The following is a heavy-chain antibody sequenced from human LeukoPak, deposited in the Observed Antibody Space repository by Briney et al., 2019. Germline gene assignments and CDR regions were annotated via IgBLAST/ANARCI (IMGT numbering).Heavy chain of an antibody. CDR3: ASQGGCSGGACFSRIVS. V-gene: IGHV4-4*07. Sequence: SETLSLTCTVSGGSISSYYWSWIRQPAGKGLEWIGRIYTSGSTNYNPSLKSRVTMSVDTSKKQFSLRLSSVTAADTAIYFCASQGGCSGGACFSRIVSWGQGTLVTVSS. CDR1: GGSISSYY. CDR2: IYTSGST. J-gene: IGHJ4*02. D-gene: IGHD2-15*01.